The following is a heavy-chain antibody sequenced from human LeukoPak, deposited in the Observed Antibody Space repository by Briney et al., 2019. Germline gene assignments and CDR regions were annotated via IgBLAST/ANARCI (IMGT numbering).Heavy chain of an antibody. D-gene: IGHD3-3*01. CDR1: GFTFSSYS. J-gene: IGHJ4*02. Sequence: GGSLRLSCAASGFTFSSYSMNWVRQAPGKGLEWVSYISSGRSTIYYADSVKGRFTISRDNAKNSLYLQMNSLRAEDTAVYYCARDQSSGYYTRRIIFFDYWGQGTLVTVSS. V-gene: IGHV3-48*04. CDR2: ISSGRSTI. CDR3: ARDQSSGYYTRRIIFFDY.